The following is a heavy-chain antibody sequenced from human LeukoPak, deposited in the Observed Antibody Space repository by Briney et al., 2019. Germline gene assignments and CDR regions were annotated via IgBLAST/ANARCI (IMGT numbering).Heavy chain of an antibody. CDR1: GYTFTGYY. Sequence: ASVKVSCKASGYTFTGYYMHWVRQAPGQGLEWMGWINPNTGGTNYAQKFQGRVTMTRDTSITTAYMELTRLRSDDTAVYYCAREEVLRYFDLWGQGTLVTVSS. CDR2: INPNTGGT. V-gene: IGHV1-2*02. CDR3: AREEVLRYFDL. J-gene: IGHJ4*02. D-gene: IGHD3-9*01.